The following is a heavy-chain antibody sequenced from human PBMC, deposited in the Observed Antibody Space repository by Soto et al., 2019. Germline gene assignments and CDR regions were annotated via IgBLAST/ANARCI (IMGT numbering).Heavy chain of an antibody. CDR3: ARLIPHWDYYGSGSYANWYFDL. CDR1: GGSISSSSYY. Sequence: ASETLSLTCTVSGGSISSSSYYWGWIRQPPGKGLEWIGSIYYSGSTYYNPSLKSRVTISVDTSKNQFSLKLSSVTAADTAVYYCARLIPHWDYYGSGSYANWYFDLWGRGTRVTVSS. D-gene: IGHD3-10*01. V-gene: IGHV4-39*01. CDR2: IYYSGST. J-gene: IGHJ2*01.